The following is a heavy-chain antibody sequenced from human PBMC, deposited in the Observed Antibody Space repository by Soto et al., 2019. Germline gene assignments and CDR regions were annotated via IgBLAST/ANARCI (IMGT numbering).Heavy chain of an antibody. CDR1: GGSISSGDYY. D-gene: IGHD1-26*01. CDR3: ARVPATRAGSYFFDY. J-gene: IGHJ4*02. Sequence: QVQLQESGPGPVKPSQTLSLTCTVSGGSISSGDYYCSWIRQHPGKGLEWIGYIYYSGSTYYNPSLKSRVTISVDTSKKQFSLKLSSVTAADTAVYYCARVPATRAGSYFFDYWGQGTLVNVSS. CDR2: IYYSGST. V-gene: IGHV4-31*03.